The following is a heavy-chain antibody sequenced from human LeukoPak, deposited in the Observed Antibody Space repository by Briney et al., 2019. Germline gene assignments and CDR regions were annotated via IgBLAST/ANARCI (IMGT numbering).Heavy chain of an antibody. CDR1: GITLSSYE. CDR2: ISRTGNSI. V-gene: IGHV3-48*03. D-gene: IGHD6-13*01. J-gene: IGHJ4*02. CDR3: ARGPYSSNWYVDY. Sequence: GGSLRLSCAASGITLSSYEMNWVRLAPRKGLEWISYISRTGNSIYYADSVKGRFTISRDSAKNSLYLQMNSLRAEDTAVYYCARGPYSSNWYVDYWGQGTLVTVAS.